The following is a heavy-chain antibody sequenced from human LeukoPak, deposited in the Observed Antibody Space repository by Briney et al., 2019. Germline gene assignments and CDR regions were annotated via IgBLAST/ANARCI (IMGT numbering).Heavy chain of an antibody. Sequence: GRSLRLSCAASGFTFSSYAMHWVRQAPGKGLEWVAVISYDGSNKYYADSVKGRFTISRDNSKNTLYLQMNSLRAEDTAVYYCARDREQLATIGAYYHGMDVWGQGTTVTVSS. CDR2: ISYDGSNK. CDR1: GFTFSSYA. V-gene: IGHV3-30-3*01. D-gene: IGHD6-13*01. J-gene: IGHJ6*02. CDR3: ARDREQLATIGAYYHGMDV.